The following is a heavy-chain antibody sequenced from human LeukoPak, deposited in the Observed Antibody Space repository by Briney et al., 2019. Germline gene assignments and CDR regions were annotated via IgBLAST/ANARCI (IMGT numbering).Heavy chain of an antibody. V-gene: IGHV3-48*02. CDR1: GFTFSGYK. CDR2: ISTSSGSI. D-gene: IGHD3-22*01. CDR3: ARPRAYDTRDFDY. J-gene: IGHJ4*02. Sequence: WGSLTLSCEASGFTFSGYKMNWIRQAPGRGLEWLSSISTSSGSIFYADSVRGRFTISRDNAKNSLYLQMDSLRDEDTAVYYCARPRAYDTRDFDYWGQGTLVTVSS.